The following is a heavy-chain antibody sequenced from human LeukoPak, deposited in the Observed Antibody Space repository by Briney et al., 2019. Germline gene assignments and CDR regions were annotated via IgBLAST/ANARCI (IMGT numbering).Heavy chain of an antibody. CDR2: ISTKTDGGTT. Sequence: GGSLRLSCTTSGFTFSNAWMSWVRQAPGKGLESVGRISTKTDGGTTDYAAPVKGRFTISGDDSKNTLYLQMNSLKTEDTAVYYCIKSSGDWHWGQGTLVTVSS. CDR3: IKSSGDWH. D-gene: IGHD2-21*02. J-gene: IGHJ4*02. CDR1: GFTFSNAW. V-gene: IGHV3-15*01.